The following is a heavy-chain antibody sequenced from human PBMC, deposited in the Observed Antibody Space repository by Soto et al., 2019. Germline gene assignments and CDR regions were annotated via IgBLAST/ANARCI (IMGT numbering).Heavy chain of an antibody. V-gene: IGHV3-33*01. CDR2: IWHDGNKK. CDR3: ARDSGPGRRTAAA. D-gene: IGHD6-13*01. CDR1: GFTFSSYG. Sequence: GGSLRLSCAASGFTFSSYGMHWVRQAPGKGLEWVAVIWHDGNKKYYADSVTGRFTISRDNSKNTLYLQMNSLRAEDTAVYYCARDSGPGRRTAAAWGQGTLVTVSS. J-gene: IGHJ5*02.